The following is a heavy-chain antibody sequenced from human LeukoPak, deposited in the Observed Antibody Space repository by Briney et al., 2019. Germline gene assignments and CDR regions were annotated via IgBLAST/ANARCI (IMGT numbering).Heavy chain of an antibody. CDR1: GFTFDDYG. Sequence: GGSLRLSCAASGFTFDDYGMSWVRQAPGKGLERVSGISGSGGSTYYADSVKGRFTISRDNSKNTLYLQMNSLRAEDTAVYYCAKAEELSITGTLLFDYWGQGTLVTVSS. D-gene: IGHD1-7*01. V-gene: IGHV3-23*01. J-gene: IGHJ4*02. CDR3: AKAEELSITGTLLFDY. CDR2: ISGSGGST.